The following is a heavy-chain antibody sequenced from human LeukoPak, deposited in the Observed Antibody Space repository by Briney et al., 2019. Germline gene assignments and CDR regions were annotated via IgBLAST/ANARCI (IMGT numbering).Heavy chain of an antibody. CDR3: VRIPNTAGFPNWFDP. D-gene: IGHD2-2*02. CDR2: IGANSDDV. J-gene: IGHJ5*02. V-gene: IGHV3-21*01. Sequence: NPGGSLRLSCAGSGFTFSTHTMNWVRQAPGRGLEWVSSIGANSDDVCYADSVKGRFTISRDNAKNSLYLQMNSLRTEDTAVYYCVRIPNTAGFPNWFDPWGQGTLVTVSS. CDR1: GFTFSTHT.